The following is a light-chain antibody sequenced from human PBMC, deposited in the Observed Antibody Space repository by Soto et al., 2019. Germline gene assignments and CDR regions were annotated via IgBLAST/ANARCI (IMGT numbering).Light chain of an antibody. CDR2: GAS. Sequence: EVVLTQSPDTLSLFPGERATLSCRASQRVSSTYFAWYRQKPGQPPSLLIYGASNRATGDPDRFSGSGSGTDFTLTISRLEPEDFAVYYCQQYVSSPPGFTFAPGTTVEIK. J-gene: IGKJ3*01. CDR1: QRVSSTY. CDR3: QQYVSSPPGFT. V-gene: IGKV3-20*01.